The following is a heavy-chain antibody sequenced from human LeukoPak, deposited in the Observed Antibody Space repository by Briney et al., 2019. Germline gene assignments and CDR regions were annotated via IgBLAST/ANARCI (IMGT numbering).Heavy chain of an antibody. Sequence: SQTLSLTCALSGDTVSSNRAAWNWIRQSPSRGLEWLVRTYYRSKLYNDYAVAVKSRITINPDASKNQFSLQLNSVTPEDSAVYYCARTRGYLDSWGQGTQVTVSS. CDR3: ARTRGYLDS. J-gene: IGHJ4*02. CDR2: TYYRSKLYN. CDR1: GDTVSSNRAA. V-gene: IGHV6-1*01.